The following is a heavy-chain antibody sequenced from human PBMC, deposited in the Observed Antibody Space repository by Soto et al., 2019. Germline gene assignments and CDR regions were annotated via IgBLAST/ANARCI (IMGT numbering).Heavy chain of an antibody. V-gene: IGHV4-4*02. J-gene: IGHJ6*02. CDR2: IYHSGST. CDR3: ARVRGSYSHGMDV. D-gene: IGHD1-26*01. Sequence: QVQLQESGPGLVKPSGTLSLTCAVSGGSISSSNWWSWVRQPPGKGLEWIGEIYHSGSTNYNPSLNRQVTXSXDXXKTHVSLKLSSVTPADTAVYYCARVRGSYSHGMDVWGQGTTVPVSS. CDR1: GGSISSSNW.